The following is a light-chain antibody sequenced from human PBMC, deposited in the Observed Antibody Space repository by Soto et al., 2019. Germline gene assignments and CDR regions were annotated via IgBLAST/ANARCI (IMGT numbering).Light chain of an antibody. Sequence: QSVLTQSPSVSAAPGQKVTISCSGSSSNIGSNYVSWYQQLPGTAPKLLIYENDNRPSGIPDRFSGSKSGTSATLGVTGLPPGDEADYYFGPCEGGLSGWVLGGGTKLTVL. CDR2: END. V-gene: IGLV1-51*02. J-gene: IGLJ3*02. CDR1: SSNIGSNY. CDR3: GPCEGGLSGWV.